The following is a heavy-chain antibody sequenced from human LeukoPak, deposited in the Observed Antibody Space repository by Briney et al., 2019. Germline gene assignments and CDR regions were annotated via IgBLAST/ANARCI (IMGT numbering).Heavy chain of an antibody. CDR3: VRGTVLRPRSAVDI. CDR2: ISSDGSST. J-gene: IGHJ3*02. CDR1: GFTFSSYW. Sequence: GGSLRLSCSASGFTFSSYWMHWVRQAPGKGLVWVSHISSDGSSTNYADSVKGRFTISRDNAKNTLYLQMNSLRAEDTAVYYCVRGTVLRPRSAVDIWGQGTMVTVSS. V-gene: IGHV3-74*01. D-gene: IGHD3-3*01.